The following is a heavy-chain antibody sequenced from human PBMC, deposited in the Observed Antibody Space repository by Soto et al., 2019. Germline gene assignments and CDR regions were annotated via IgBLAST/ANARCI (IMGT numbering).Heavy chain of an antibody. CDR1: GFTFSSYS. CDR2: ISSSSSYI. D-gene: IGHD3-22*01. J-gene: IGHJ5*02. V-gene: IGHV3-21*01. Sequence: GGSLRLTCAASGFTFSSYSMNWVRQAPGKGLEWVSSISSSSSYIYYADSVKGRFTISRDNAKNSLYLQMNSLRAEDTALYYCARDTFGLDYYDSSGYPKAHNWFDPWGQGTLVTVSS. CDR3: ARDTFGLDYYDSSGYPKAHNWFDP.